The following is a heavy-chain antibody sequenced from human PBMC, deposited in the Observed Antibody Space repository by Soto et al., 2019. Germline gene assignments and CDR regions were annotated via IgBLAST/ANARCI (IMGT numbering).Heavy chain of an antibody. CDR2: IKRTANAEAP. CDR3: LTDPGEYETF. J-gene: IGHJ4*02. CDR1: GITFINAW. Sequence: EQQLVESGGGLVKPGESLRLSFAVSGITFINAWMSWVRQAPGKGLEWVARIKRTANAEAPDYAAPVKGRFIISRDDSKSMLYLQMNNLKAEDTAVYYCLTDPGEYETFWGQGTLVTVSS. D-gene: IGHD4-17*01. V-gene: IGHV3-15*01.